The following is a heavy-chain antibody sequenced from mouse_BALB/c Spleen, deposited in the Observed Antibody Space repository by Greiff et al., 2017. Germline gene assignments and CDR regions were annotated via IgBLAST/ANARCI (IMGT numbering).Heavy chain of an antibody. V-gene: IGHV2-9*02. CDR3: ARDGVGYYGSSGGFAY. CDR1: GFSLTSYG. CDR2: IWAGGST. J-gene: IGHJ3*01. Sequence: VQLVESGPGLVAPSQSLSITCTVSGFSLTSYGVHWVRQPPGKGLEWLGVIWAGGSTNYNSALMSRLSISKDNSKSQVFLKMNSLQTDDTAMYYCARDGVGYYGSSGGFAYWGQATLVTVSA. D-gene: IGHD1-1*01.